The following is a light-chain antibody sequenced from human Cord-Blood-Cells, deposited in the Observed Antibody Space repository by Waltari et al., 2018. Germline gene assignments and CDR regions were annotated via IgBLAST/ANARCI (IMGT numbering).Light chain of an antibody. V-gene: IGKV1-39*01. CDR3: QQSYRTPPWT. CDR1: QSISSY. J-gene: IGKJ1*01. CDR2: AAS. Sequence: IHMPPSPSSLSASVGDRATITCRASQSISSYLNWYQQKPGKAPKLLIYAASSLQSGVPSRFSGSASGTDVTLNISRPQPEDFATYYGQQSYRTPPWTFGQGTKVEIK.